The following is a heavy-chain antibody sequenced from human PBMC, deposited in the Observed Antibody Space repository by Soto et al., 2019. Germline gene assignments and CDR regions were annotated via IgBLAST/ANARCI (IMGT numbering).Heavy chain of an antibody. V-gene: IGHV3-48*03. J-gene: IGHJ6*02. CDR2: ISSSGSTI. D-gene: IGHD3-10*01. CDR3: AREGHLLDDDYYYGMDV. Sequence: PGGSLRLSCAASGFTFSSYEMNWVRQAPGKGLEWVSYISSSGSTIYYADSVKGRFTISRDNAKNSLYLQMNSLRAEDTAVYYCAREGHLLDDDYYYGMDVWGQGTTVTVSS. CDR1: GFTFSSYE.